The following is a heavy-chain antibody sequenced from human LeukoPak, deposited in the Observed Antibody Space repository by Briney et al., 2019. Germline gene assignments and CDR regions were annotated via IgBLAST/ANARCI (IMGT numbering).Heavy chain of an antibody. CDR1: GFILSNYG. V-gene: IGHV3-30*02. Sequence: GGSLRLSCAASGFILSNYGMHWVRQTPGKGLEWVAFIRYDGSNKYYADSVKGRFTISRDNSKNTLYVQMNSLRAEDTAVYYCVTAPYGDYYYYMDVWGKGTTVTISS. CDR3: VTAPYGDYYYYMDV. J-gene: IGHJ6*03. CDR2: IRYDGSNK. D-gene: IGHD4-17*01.